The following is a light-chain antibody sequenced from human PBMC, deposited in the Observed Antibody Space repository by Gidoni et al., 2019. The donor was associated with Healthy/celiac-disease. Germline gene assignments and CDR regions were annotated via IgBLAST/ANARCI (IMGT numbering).Light chain of an antibody. J-gene: IGKJ1*01. CDR2: DAS. Sequence: EIVLPQSPATLSFSPGQRATLSSRASQSVGSYLVWQQQKPGQAVRLLIYDASNRATGIPARFSGSGSGTDFTLTISSLEPEDFAVYYCQQRSNLPPWTFGQGTKVELK. CDR3: QQRSNLPPWT. V-gene: IGKV3-11*01. CDR1: QSVGSY.